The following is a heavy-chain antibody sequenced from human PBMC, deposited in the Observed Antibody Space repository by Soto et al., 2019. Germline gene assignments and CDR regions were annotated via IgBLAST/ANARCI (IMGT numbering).Heavy chain of an antibody. CDR3: VRGPDFGGFDV. V-gene: IGHV1-2*04. CDR2: INPDSGDT. D-gene: IGHD3-3*01. Sequence: QVQLVQSGAEVKKPGASVKVSCMSSGYTFTVYYIHWLRQAPGQGPEWLGLINPDSGDTSYAQKFRGWVTMTRDTSISTAYMELNRLTSDDTAVYFCVRGPDFGGFDVWRQGTVVTVSS. J-gene: IGHJ3*01. CDR1: GYTFTVYY.